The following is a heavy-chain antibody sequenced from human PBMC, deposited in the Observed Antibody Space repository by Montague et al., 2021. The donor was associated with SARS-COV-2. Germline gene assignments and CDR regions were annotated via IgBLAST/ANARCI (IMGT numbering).Heavy chain of an antibody. CDR3: ARDRDSSGWFDY. CDR2: ISSSSSYI. CDR1: GFTFSSYS. Sequence: SLRLSCAASGFTFSSYSMNWVRQAPGKGLEWVSSISSSSSYIYYADSVKGRFTISRDNAKNSLYLQMNSLRAEDTAVCYCARDRDSSGWFDYWGQGTLVTVSP. D-gene: IGHD6-19*01. V-gene: IGHV3-21*01. J-gene: IGHJ4*02.